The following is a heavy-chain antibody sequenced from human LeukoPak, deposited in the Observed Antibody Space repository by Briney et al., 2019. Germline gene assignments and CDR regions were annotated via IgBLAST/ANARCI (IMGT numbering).Heavy chain of an antibody. CDR2: TYYRSKWYN. CDR3: ARQQRGAFDY. D-gene: IGHD6-13*01. J-gene: IGHJ4*02. Sequence: PSQTLSVTCAISGDSVSSNTPAWTWIRQSPSRGLEWLGRTYYRSKWYNDYAVSVRSRITINPDTAKNQFSLQLNSVTPEDTAVYYCARQQRGAFDYWGQGTLVTVSS. V-gene: IGHV6-1*01. CDR1: GDSVSSNTPA.